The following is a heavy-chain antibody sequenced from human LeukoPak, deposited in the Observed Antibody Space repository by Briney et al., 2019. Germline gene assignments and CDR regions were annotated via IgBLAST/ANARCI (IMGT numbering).Heavy chain of an antibody. V-gene: IGHV3-20*04. J-gene: IGHJ3*02. CDR3: VRRMIVDAFDI. CDR1: GFTFSSYW. Sequence: GGSLRLSCAASGFTFSSYWMNWARQAPGKGLEWVSSLNWNGGSSAYADSVKGRFTSSRANAKNPLFLHMNSLRAEDTALYYCVRRMIVDAFDIWGQGTMVTVSS. D-gene: IGHD3-22*01. CDR2: LNWNGGSS.